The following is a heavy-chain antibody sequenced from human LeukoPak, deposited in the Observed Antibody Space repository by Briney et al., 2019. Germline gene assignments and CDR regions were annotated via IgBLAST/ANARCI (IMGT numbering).Heavy chain of an antibody. D-gene: IGHD6-13*01. Sequence: PSETLSLTCTVSGGSISRSTYYWAWVRQPPGKGLEYIGIIYYTGSTYYNPSLKSRVTMSIDTSKNQFSLRLSSVTAADTAVYFCATYPEAASGPAFDIWGQGTMVTVSS. CDR3: ATYPEAASGPAFDI. CDR1: GGSISRSTYY. V-gene: IGHV4-39*01. CDR2: IYYTGST. J-gene: IGHJ3*02.